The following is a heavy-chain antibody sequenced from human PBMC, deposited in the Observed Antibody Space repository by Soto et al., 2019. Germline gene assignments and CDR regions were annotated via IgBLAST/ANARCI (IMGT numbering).Heavy chain of an antibody. Sequence: GGSLRLSCAASGFTFSSYAMSWVRQAPGKGLEWVSAISGSGGSTYYADSVKGRFTISRDNSKNTLYMQMNSLRAEDTAVYYCAKGPYSNSRHTMDFDYWGQGTLVTVSS. CDR1: GFTFSSYA. D-gene: IGHD6-6*01. CDR2: ISGSGGST. CDR3: AKGPYSNSRHTMDFDY. J-gene: IGHJ4*02. V-gene: IGHV3-23*01.